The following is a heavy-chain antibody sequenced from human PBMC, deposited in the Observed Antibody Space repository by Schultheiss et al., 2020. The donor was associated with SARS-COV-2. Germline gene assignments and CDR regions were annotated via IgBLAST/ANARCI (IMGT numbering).Heavy chain of an antibody. D-gene: IGHD1-1*01. CDR1: GGSITSGTYY. CDR3: ARGYNWNDSSFDY. Sequence: SETLSLTCTVSGGSITSGTYYWSWIRQHPGKGLEWIGYVSDSGSTYYSPSLKSRVTISVDRSRNQFSLNLSSVTAADTAVYYCARGYNWNDSSFDYWGQGTLVTVSS. V-gene: IGHV4-30-4*08. J-gene: IGHJ4*02. CDR2: VSDSGST.